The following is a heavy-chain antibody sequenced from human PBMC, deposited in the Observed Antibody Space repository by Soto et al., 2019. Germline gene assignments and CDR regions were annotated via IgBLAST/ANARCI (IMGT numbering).Heavy chain of an antibody. CDR2: ISYDGSNK. D-gene: IGHD4-17*01. CDR1: GFTFSSYA. Sequence: QVQLVESGGGVVQPGRSLRLSCAASGFTFSSYAMHWVRQAPGKGLEWVAVISYDGSNKYYADSVKGRFTISRDNSKNTLYLQMNRLRAEDTAVYYCARGTYGDYEVGCMDVWGQGNTVNVSS. J-gene: IGHJ6*02. CDR3: ARGTYGDYEVGCMDV. V-gene: IGHV3-30-3*01.